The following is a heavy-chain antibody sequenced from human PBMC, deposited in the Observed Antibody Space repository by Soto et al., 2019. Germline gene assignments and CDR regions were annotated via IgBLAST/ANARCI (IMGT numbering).Heavy chain of an antibody. Sequence: PSETLSLTCTVSGGSISSGDYYWSWIRQPPGKGLEWIGYIYYSGSTYYNPSLKSRVTISVDTSKNQFSLKLSSVTAADTAVYYCARDNVVAPTLYNWFDPWGQGTLVTVSS. CDR3: ARDNVVAPTLYNWFDP. V-gene: IGHV4-30-4*01. CDR2: IYYSGST. J-gene: IGHJ5*02. D-gene: IGHD2-15*01. CDR1: GGSISSGDYY.